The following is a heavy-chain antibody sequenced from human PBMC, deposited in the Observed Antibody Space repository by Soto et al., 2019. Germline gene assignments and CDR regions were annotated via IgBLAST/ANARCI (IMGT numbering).Heavy chain of an antibody. CDR2: MNPNSGNT. V-gene: IGHV1-8*01. CDR1: GYTFTSYD. CDR3: ARAGRFRSKYYYYYYYMDV. J-gene: IGHJ6*03. D-gene: IGHD2-15*01. Sequence: ASVKVSCKASGYTFTSYDINWVRQATGQGLEWMGWMNPNSGNTGYAQKFQGRVTMTRNTSISTAYMELSSLRSEDTAVYYCARAGRFRSKYYYYYYYMDVWGKGTTVPSP.